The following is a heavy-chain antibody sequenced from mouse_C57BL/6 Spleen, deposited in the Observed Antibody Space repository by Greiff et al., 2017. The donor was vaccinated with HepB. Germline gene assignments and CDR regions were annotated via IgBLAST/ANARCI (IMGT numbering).Heavy chain of an antibody. Sequence: EVKVVESEGGLVQPGSSMKLSCTASGFTFSDYYMAWVRQVPEKGLEWVANINYDGSSTYYLDSLKSRFFISRDNAKNILYLQMSSLKSEDTATYYCARDQAYYYGSSYGWYFDVWGTGTTVTVTS. V-gene: IGHV5-16*01. CDR3: ARDQAYYYGSSYGWYFDV. CDR1: GFTFSDYY. CDR2: INYDGSST. J-gene: IGHJ1*03. D-gene: IGHD1-1*01.